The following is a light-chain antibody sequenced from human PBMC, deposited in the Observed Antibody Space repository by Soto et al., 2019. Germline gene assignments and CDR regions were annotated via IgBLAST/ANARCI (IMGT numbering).Light chain of an antibody. CDR3: QQSYNVPLT. V-gene: IGKV1-39*01. J-gene: IGKJ4*01. CDR1: QSISFY. CDR2: ATS. Sequence: DIQMTQSPSSLSASVGDRVTITCRASQSISFYLNWYHQKPGKAPKLLIYATSSLKSGVPSRFSGSGSGTNFTLTISSLQPEDFATYFCQQSYNVPLTFGGGTNVQIK.